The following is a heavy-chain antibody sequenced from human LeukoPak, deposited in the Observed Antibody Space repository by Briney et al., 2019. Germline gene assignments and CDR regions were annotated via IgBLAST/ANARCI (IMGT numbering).Heavy chain of an antibody. D-gene: IGHD3-10*01. V-gene: IGHV4-34*01. CDR1: GGPFSGYY. J-gene: IGHJ4*02. CDR2: INHSGST. Sequence: SSETLSLTCAVYGGPFSGYYWSWIRQPPGKGLEWIGEINHSGSTNYNPSLKSRVTISVDTSKNQFSLKLSSVDAADTAVYYCASSYYYGSGSYYGLDYWGQGTLVTVSS. CDR3: ASSYYYGSGSYYGLDY.